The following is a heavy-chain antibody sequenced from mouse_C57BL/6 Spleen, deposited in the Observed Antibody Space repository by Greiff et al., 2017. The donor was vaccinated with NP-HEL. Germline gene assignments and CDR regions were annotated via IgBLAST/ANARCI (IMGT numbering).Heavy chain of an antibody. J-gene: IGHJ2*01. CDR1: GYTFTDYE. Sequence: VKLQESGAELVRPGASVTLSCKASGYTFTDYEMHWVKQTPVHGLEWIGAIDPETGGTAYNQKFKGKAILTADKSSSTAYMELRSLTSEDSAVYYCTCSSFYYFDYWGQGTTLTVSS. CDR2: IDPETGGT. CDR3: TCSSFYYFDY. V-gene: IGHV1-15*01. D-gene: IGHD1-1*01.